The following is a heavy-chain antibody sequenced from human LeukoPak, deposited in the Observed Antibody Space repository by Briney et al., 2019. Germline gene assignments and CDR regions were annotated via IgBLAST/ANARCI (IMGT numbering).Heavy chain of an antibody. CDR2: IKQDGGEK. V-gene: IGHV3-7*03. CDR3: ARDGRPLDY. Sequence: GGSLRLSCVDSGTTFSRYWMSWVRQAPGKGLEWVANIKQDGGEKYYVDSVKGRFTISRDNAKKSLYLQMNSLRVEDPAVYYCARDGRPLDYWGQGTLVTVSS. CDR1: GTTFSRYW. J-gene: IGHJ4*02.